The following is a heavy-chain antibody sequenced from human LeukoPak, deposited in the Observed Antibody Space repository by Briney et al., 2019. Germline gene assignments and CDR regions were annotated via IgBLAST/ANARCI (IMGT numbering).Heavy chain of an antibody. CDR2: ISGSGGST. CDR1: GFTFSSYA. D-gene: IGHD6-19*01. CDR3: ARDRSSGWSPFDY. V-gene: IGHV3-23*01. Sequence: PGASLRLSCAASGFTFSSYAMSWVRQAPGKGLEWVSAISGSGGSTYYADSVKGRFTISRDNSKNTLYLQMNSLRAEDTAVYYCARDRSSGWSPFDYWGQGTLVTVSS. J-gene: IGHJ4*02.